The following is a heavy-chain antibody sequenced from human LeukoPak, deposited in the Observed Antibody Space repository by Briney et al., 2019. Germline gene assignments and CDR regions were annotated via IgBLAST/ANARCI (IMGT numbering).Heavy chain of an antibody. Sequence: PSETLSLTCTVSGNSISSGDYYWSWIRQPAGKGLEWIGRIYTSGSTTYNPSLKSRVTISVDTSKNQFSLKLSSVTAADTAVYYCARTYGSGSSPMFFDYWGQGTLVTVSS. J-gene: IGHJ4*02. CDR2: IYTSGST. D-gene: IGHD3-10*01. CDR1: GNSISSGDYY. V-gene: IGHV4-61*02. CDR3: ARTYGSGSSPMFFDY.